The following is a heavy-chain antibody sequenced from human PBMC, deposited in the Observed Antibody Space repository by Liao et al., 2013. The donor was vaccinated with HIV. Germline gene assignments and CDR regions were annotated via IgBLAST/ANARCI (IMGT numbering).Heavy chain of an antibody. CDR2: IYYSGSA. Sequence: QVQLQESGPGLVKPSETLSLACTVSGGSISGKTYYWGWIRQPPGKGLEWIGSIYYSGSAYYNSSLRSRVTISVDTSKNHFSLRLTSVTAADTAMYYCARVGMTTITGYYYYIDVWGKGTTVTVSS. V-gene: IGHV4-39*02. CDR3: ARVGMTTITGYYYYIDV. D-gene: IGHD5-24*01. J-gene: IGHJ6*03. CDR1: GGSISGKTYY.